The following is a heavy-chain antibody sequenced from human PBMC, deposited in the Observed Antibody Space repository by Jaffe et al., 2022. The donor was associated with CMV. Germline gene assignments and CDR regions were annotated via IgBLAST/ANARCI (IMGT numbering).Heavy chain of an antibody. CDR2: ISYDENHK. CDR3: TKKGSSGSYFDS. CDR1: GVGFSGYE. J-gene: IGHJ4*02. Sequence: QVQLVESGGGVVQPGTSLRLSCEVSGVGFSGYEMYWVRQAPGKGLGWVAVISYDENHKYYADSVKGRFTISRDTSKNTLYLQMNSLRTEDTALYYCTKKGSSGSYFDSWGPGTLVTVSS. D-gene: IGHD3-10*01. V-gene: IGHV3-30*18.